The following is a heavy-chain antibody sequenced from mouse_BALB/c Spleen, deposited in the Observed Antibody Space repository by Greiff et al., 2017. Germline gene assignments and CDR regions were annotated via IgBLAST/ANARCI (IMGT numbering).Heavy chain of an antibody. CDR3: ARKNYETWFAY. CDR1: GYTFSSYW. CDR2: ILPGSGST. V-gene: IGHV1-9*01. Sequence: VQLQQSGAELMKPGASVKISCKATGYTFSSYWLEWVKQRPGHGLEWIGEILPGSGSTNYNEKFKGKATFTADTSSNTAYMQLSSLTSEDSAVYVCARKNYETWFAYWGQGTLVTVSA. D-gene: IGHD2-4*01. J-gene: IGHJ3*01.